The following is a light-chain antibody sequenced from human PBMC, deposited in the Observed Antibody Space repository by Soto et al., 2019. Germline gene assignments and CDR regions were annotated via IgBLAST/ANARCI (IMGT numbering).Light chain of an antibody. CDR2: AAS. Sequence: DIQMTQSPVSLSASVGDRVTITCRASQSISNYVNWYQQKPGKAPNVLIYAASNLQSGVPSRFSGSGSGTDFTLTISSLQPEDFATYYCQQTYITPRTFGGGTKVEIK. CDR3: QQTYITPRT. V-gene: IGKV1-39*01. J-gene: IGKJ4*01. CDR1: QSISNY.